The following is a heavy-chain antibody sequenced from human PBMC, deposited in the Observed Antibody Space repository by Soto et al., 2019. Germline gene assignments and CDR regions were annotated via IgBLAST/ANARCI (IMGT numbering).Heavy chain of an antibody. V-gene: IGHV1-46*01. Sequence: ASVKVSCKASGYTFTSYDINWVRQAPGQGLEWMGIINPSGGSTSYAQKFQGRVTMTRDTSTSTVYMELSSLRSEDTAVYYCARGSGSRSGLKRGWFDPWGQGTLVTVSS. CDR2: INPSGGST. D-gene: IGHD6-19*01. CDR3: ARGSGSRSGLKRGWFDP. J-gene: IGHJ5*02. CDR1: GYTFTSYD.